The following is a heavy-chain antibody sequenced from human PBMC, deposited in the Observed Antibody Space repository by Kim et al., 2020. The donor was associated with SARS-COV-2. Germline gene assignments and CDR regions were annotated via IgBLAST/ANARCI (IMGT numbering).Heavy chain of an antibody. CDR1: GFTFSNAW. V-gene: IGHV3-15*01. D-gene: IGHD3-16*01. CDR3: TTARGGHY. CDR2: IITKTDGGTT. Sequence: GGSLRLSCAASGFTFSNAWMNWVRQAPGNGLEWVGRIITKTDGGTTDYAAPVKGRFTISRDDSKNTLYLQMNSLETEDTAIYYCTTARGGHYWGQGTLVIVST. J-gene: IGHJ4*02.